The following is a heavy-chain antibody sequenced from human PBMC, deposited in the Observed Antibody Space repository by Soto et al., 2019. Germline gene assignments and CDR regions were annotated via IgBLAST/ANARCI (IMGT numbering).Heavy chain of an antibody. Sequence: GGSLRLSCAASGFTFSSYGMSWVRQAPGKGLEWVSAISGSGGSTYYADSVKGRFTIPRDNSKNTLYLQMNSLRAEDTAVYYCAKTDEKRIKIFGVVIDYWGQGT. V-gene: IGHV3-23*01. J-gene: IGHJ4*02. CDR3: AKTDEKRIKIFGVVIDY. D-gene: IGHD3-3*01. CDR2: ISGSGGST. CDR1: GFTFSSYG.